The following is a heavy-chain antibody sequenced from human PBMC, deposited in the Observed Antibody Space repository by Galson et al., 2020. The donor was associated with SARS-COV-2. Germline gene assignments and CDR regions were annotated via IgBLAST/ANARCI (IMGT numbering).Heavy chain of an antibody. CDR3: ATTSLGFTGAY. CDR2: ISHSGTT. D-gene: IGHD3-16*01. V-gene: IGHV4-4*02. CDR1: GDSISIPQW. J-gene: IGHJ4*02. Sequence: SETLSLTCAVSGDSISIPQWCSWVRQPPGKGLEWLGEISHSGTTNYNSSLESRVTMSVDTSKNQFSLKLSSVTAADTAVYFCATTSLGFTGAYWGKGTLSPSPQ.